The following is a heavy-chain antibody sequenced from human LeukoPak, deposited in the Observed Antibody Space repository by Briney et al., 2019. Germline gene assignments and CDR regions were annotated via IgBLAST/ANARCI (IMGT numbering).Heavy chain of an antibody. CDR2: ISSSGNT. V-gene: IGHV3-23*01. D-gene: IGHD6-13*01. J-gene: IGHJ4*02. CDR1: GFTFSRSA. Sequence: GGSLRLSCAASGFTFSRSAMTWVRQTPGKGLDCVSSISSSGNTYYADSVKGRFTISRDNSKNMLYLQMNSLRAEDTAVYYCVKGRISEDGLDFWGQGTLVTVPS. CDR3: VKGRISEDGLDF.